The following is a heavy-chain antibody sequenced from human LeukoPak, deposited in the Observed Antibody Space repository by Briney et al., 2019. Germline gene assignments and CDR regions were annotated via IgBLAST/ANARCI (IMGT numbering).Heavy chain of an antibody. CDR2: IYTSGST. J-gene: IGHJ4*02. V-gene: IGHV4-4*07. D-gene: IGHD3-9*01. Sequence: SETLSLTCTLSGGSISSYYWSWIRQPAGKGLEWIGRIYTSGSTNYNPSLKSRVTMSVDTSKNQFSLKLSSATAADTAVYYCARESILTGYYLGGLNFDYWGQGTLVTVSS. CDR1: GGSISSYY. CDR3: ARESILTGYYLGGLNFDY.